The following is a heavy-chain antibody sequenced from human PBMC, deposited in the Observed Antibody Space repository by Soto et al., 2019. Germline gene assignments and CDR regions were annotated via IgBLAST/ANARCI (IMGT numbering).Heavy chain of an antibody. D-gene: IGHD3-10*01. V-gene: IGHV1-18*01. Sequence: QIQLAQSGGEVKKPGASVKVSCKTSGYTFSSYTIAWVRQAPGQGLEWLGWISPDDGNTEYEQKFQGRVTMTADTLTNNAYMELRSLKYDDTAVYYCARVEAPFGESLHWGQGTPVTDSA. CDR3: ARVEAPFGESLH. CDR1: GYTFSSYT. J-gene: IGHJ4*02. CDR2: ISPDDGNT.